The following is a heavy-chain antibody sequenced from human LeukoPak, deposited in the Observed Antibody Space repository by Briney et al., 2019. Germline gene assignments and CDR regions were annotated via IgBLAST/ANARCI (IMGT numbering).Heavy chain of an antibody. CDR2: ISSSSTTI. Sequence: GRSLRLSCAPSGFTFSTYSMNWVRHAPGKGPEWVSYISSSSTTIYYADSVKGRFTISRDNDKDSLYLQMNSLRAEDTAVYYCARGYDPFDYWGQGTLVTVSS. D-gene: IGHD3-16*01. CDR3: ARGYDPFDY. J-gene: IGHJ4*02. V-gene: IGHV3-48*01. CDR1: GFTFSTYS.